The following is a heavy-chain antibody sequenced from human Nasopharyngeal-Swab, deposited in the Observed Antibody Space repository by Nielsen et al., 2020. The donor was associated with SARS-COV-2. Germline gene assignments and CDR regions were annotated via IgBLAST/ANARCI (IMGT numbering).Heavy chain of an antibody. V-gene: IGHV3-21*01. CDR2: TSSRSGDT. CDR3: ARDLEGIFDH. Sequence: WIRQPPGKGLEWVSSTSSRSGDTSYTDSVKGRFSISRDNAKNSLYLQMNSLRVEDTAVYYCARDLEGIFDHWGQGALVTVSS. J-gene: IGHJ4*02. D-gene: IGHD6-13*01.